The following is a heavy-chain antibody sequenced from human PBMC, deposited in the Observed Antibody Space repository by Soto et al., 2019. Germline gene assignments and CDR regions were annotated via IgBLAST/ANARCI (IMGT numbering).Heavy chain of an antibody. J-gene: IGHJ4*02. Sequence: PSETLSLTCTVSGGSISSSISRYYWSWVRQSPGKGLEWIGYIDYSGSTSYNPSLKSRVSISVDTSKNQFSLKLSSVTAADTAVYYCARRYGSCFDYWGQGTLVTVSS. CDR1: GGSISSSISRYY. D-gene: IGHD5-18*01. CDR3: ARRYGSCFDY. V-gene: IGHV4-61*05. CDR2: IDYSGST.